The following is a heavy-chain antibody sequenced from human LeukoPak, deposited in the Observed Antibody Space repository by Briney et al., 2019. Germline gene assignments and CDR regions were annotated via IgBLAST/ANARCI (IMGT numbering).Heavy chain of an antibody. CDR3: ARGYCSGGSCYSVVLPHWYFDL. D-gene: IGHD2-15*01. J-gene: IGHJ2*01. CDR1: GGSISSYY. Sequence: SETLSLTCTVSGGSISSYYWSWIRQPPGKGLEWIGYIYYSGSTHYNPSLKSRVTISVDRSKNQFSLKLSSVTAADTAVYYCARGYCSGGSCYSVVLPHWYFDLWGRGTLVTVSS. V-gene: IGHV4-59*12. CDR2: IYYSGST.